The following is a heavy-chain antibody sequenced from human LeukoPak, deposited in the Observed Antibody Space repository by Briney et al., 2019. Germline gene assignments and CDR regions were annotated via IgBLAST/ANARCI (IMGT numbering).Heavy chain of an antibody. CDR3: TTGGTVTFDY. CDR2: INSDGSRT. D-gene: IGHD4-17*01. V-gene: IGHV3-74*01. J-gene: IGHJ4*02. Sequence: GGSLRLSCAASGFSFSIYWMHWVRQAPGKGLVWVSHINSDGSRTSKADSVKGRFTISRDDSKNTLYLQMNSLKTEDTAVYYCTTGGTVTFDYWGQGTLVTVSS. CDR1: GFSFSIYW.